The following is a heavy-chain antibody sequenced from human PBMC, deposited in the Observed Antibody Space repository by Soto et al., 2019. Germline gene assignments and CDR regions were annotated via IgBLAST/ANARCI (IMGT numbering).Heavy chain of an antibody. CDR3: ARDQNSYSFSDY. V-gene: IGHV1-69*13. J-gene: IGHJ4*02. CDR2: IIPIFGTA. CDR1: GGTFSSYA. Sequence: SVKVSCKASGGTFSSYAISWVRQAPGQGLEWMGGIIPIFGTANYAQKFQGRVTITADESTSTAYMELSSLRSEDTAVYYCARDQNSYSFSDYWGQGTLVTVSS. D-gene: IGHD5-18*01.